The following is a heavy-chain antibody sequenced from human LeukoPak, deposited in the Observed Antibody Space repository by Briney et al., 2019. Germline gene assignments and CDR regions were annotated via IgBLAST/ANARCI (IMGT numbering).Heavy chain of an antibody. CDR1: GFTFSSYA. D-gene: IGHD6-6*01. J-gene: IGHJ4*02. Sequence: QPGGSLTLSCTVSGFTFSSYAMSWVRQPPGKGQEWVSAISGSCGSTYYANSVKGRFTISRDKSKNTLYLQMNSQRAEDTAVYYCAKGGIGSSHDDWGQRTLVTASS. CDR3: AKGGIGSSHDD. V-gene: IGHV3-23*01. CDR2: ISGSCGST.